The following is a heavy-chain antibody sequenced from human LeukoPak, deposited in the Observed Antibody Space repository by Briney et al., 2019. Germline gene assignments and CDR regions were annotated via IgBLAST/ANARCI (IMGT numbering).Heavy chain of an antibody. D-gene: IGHD5-24*01. J-gene: IGHJ3*02. Sequence: SSETLSLTCTVSGGSISSSSYYWGWIRQPPGKGLEWIGSIYYSGSTYYNPSLKSRVTISVDTSKNQFSLKLSSVTAADTAVYYCARQIYGYNYGGAFDIWGQGTMVTVSS. CDR3: ARQIYGYNYGGAFDI. V-gene: IGHV4-39*01. CDR1: GGSISSSSYY. CDR2: IYYSGST.